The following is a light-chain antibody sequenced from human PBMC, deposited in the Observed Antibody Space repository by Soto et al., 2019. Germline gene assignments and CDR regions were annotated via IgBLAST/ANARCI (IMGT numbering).Light chain of an antibody. CDR3: QHLNDYRYT. CDR2: AAS. Sequence: DIQLTQSPSFLSASVGDRVTITCRASQAISSSLAWYQHNPGKAPKLMIYAASTLQNGVPSSLSGSGSGTEFTLTISSLQTEDFATYYCQHLNDYRYTFGQGTKVEIK. V-gene: IGKV1-9*01. J-gene: IGKJ2*01. CDR1: QAISSS.